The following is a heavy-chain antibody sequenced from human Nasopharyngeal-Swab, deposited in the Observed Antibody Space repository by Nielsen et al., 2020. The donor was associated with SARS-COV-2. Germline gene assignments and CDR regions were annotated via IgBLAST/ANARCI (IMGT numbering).Heavy chain of an antibody. CDR3: ARDNRITIFGVVIIEDAFDI. CDR1: GYTFTSYA. J-gene: IGHJ3*02. Sequence: ASVNVSCKASGYTFTSYAMNWVRQAPGQGLEWMGWINTNTGNPTYAQGFTGRFVFSLDTSVSTAYLQISSLKAEDTAVYYCARDNRITIFGVVIIEDAFDIWGQGTMVTVSS. V-gene: IGHV7-4-1*02. CDR2: INTNTGNP. D-gene: IGHD3-3*01.